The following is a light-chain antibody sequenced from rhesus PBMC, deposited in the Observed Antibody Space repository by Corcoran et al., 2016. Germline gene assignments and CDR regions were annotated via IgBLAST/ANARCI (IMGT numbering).Light chain of an antibody. CDR3: LQSSNWPYS. J-gene: IGKJ2*01. V-gene: IGKV3-24*04. Sequence: EIVMTQSPGTLALSPGERATLSCRASHSVNSYLAWYQQKPGQATRLLIDGASRSAPGIPDSFGGSGSGTDFTLTSSSLAPEDVVVYFCLQSSNWPYSFGQGTKVEIK. CDR1: HSVNSY. CDR2: GAS.